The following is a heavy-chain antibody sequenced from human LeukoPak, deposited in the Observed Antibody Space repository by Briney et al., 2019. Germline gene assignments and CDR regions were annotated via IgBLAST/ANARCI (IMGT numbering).Heavy chain of an antibody. J-gene: IGHJ4*02. CDR1: GGSISSGGYY. CDR3: ARDRLLWFEEPEGVFDY. V-gene: IGHV4-31*03. CDR2: IYYSGST. Sequence: SQTLSLTCTVSGGSISSGGYYWSWIRQHPGKGLEWIGYIYYSGSTYYNPSLKSRVTISVDTSKNQFSLKLSSVTAADTAVYYCARDRLLWFEEPEGVFDYWGQGTLVTVSS. D-gene: IGHD3-10*01.